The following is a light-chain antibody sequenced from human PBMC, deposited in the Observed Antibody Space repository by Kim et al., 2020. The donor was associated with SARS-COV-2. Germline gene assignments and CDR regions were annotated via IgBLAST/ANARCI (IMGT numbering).Light chain of an antibody. V-gene: IGKV1-27*01. CDR3: QKYNSAPRT. CDR1: QGISNY. CDR2: AAS. Sequence: AYVGDRVTIPCRASQGISNYLAWYQQKPGKVPKLLSYAASTLQSGVPSRFSGSGSGTDFTLTISSLQPEDVATYYCQKYNSAPRTFGQGTKVDIK. J-gene: IGKJ1*01.